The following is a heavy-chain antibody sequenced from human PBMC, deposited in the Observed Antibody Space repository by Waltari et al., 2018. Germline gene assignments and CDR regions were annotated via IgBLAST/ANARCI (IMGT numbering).Heavy chain of an antibody. J-gene: IGHJ1*01. D-gene: IGHD6-13*01. CDR1: GFTVSSNY. Sequence: EVQLVESGGGLIQPGGSLRLSCAASGFTVSSNYMSWVRQAPGKGLEWVSVIYSGGSTYYADSVKGRFTSSRDNSKNTLYLQMNSLRAEDTAVYYCARDGVYSSSWYQYFQHWGQGTLVTVSS. CDR2: IYSGGST. CDR3: ARDGVYSSSWYQYFQH. V-gene: IGHV3-53*01.